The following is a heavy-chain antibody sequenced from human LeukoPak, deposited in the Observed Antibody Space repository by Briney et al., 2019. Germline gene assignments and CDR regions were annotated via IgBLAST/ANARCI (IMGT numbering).Heavy chain of an antibody. V-gene: IGHV4-59*01. D-gene: IGHD6-19*01. J-gene: IGHJ3*02. CDR2: IYYSGST. CDR3: ARAYSSGWKDAFDI. Sequence: PSETLSLTCTVSGGSISSYYWSWIRQPPGKGLEWIGYIYYSGSTNYNPSLKSRVTISVDTSKNQFSLKLSSVTAADTAVYYCARAYSSGWKDAFDIWGQGTMVTVSS. CDR1: GGSISSYY.